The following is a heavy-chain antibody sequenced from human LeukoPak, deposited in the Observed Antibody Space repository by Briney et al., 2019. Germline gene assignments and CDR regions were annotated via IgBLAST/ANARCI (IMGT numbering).Heavy chain of an antibody. CDR2: ISRGANTI. CDR1: GFTFSSYN. J-gene: IGHJ4*02. Sequence: PGGSLRLSCAASGFTFSSYNMNWVRQSPGRGLEWLSYISRGANTIYYADSVKGRFTISRDNAENSLYLQMDSLRAEDTAVYYCARDFLEDTLWGQGTLVTVSS. D-gene: IGHD2-15*01. V-gene: IGHV3-48*01. CDR3: ARDFLEDTL.